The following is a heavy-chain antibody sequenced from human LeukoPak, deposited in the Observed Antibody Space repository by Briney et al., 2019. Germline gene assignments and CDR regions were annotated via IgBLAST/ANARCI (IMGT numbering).Heavy chain of an antibody. CDR1: GFTFSSYA. V-gene: IGHV3-23*01. CDR3: AKRERYYFDS. J-gene: IGHJ4*02. CDR2: FGGSGAGT. Sequence: GGSLRLSCAASGFTFSSYAMSWVRQAPGKGLEWVSTFGGSGAGTYYADSVKGRFTISRDNSKNTLYLQMNSLRAEDTAVYYCAKRERYYFDSWGQGTLVTVSS.